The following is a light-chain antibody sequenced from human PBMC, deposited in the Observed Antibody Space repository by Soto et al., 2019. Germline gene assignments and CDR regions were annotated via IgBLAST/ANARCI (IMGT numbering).Light chain of an antibody. V-gene: IGLV2-8*01. J-gene: IGLJ1*01. Sequence: QSALTQPASVSGSPGQSITISCTGTSSDIGGSILVSWYQQEPGKAPKLMIYEVTKRPSGVPDRFSGSKSGNTASLTVSGLQAEDEADYYCSSYSGTNNYVFGTGTKLTVL. CDR1: SSDIGGSIL. CDR2: EVT. CDR3: SSYSGTNNYV.